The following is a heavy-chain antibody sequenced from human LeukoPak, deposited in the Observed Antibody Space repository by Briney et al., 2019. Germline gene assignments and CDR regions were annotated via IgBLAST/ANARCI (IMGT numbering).Heavy chain of an antibody. Sequence: SETLSLACAVYGGSFSGYYWSWIRQPPGKGLEWIGEINHSGSTNYNPSLKSRVTISVDTSENQFSLKLSSVTAADTAVYYCAVEAAAGTPFDYWGQGTLVTVSS. CDR1: GGSFSGYY. D-gene: IGHD6-13*01. J-gene: IGHJ4*02. CDR3: AVEAAAGTPFDY. V-gene: IGHV4-34*01. CDR2: INHSGST.